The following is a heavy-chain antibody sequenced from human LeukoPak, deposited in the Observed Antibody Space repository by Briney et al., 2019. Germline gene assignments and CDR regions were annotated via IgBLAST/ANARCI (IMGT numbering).Heavy chain of an antibody. CDR2: ISGDGGST. CDR1: GLTFSTSG. Sequence: GGTLRLSCTASGLTFSTSGFNWVRQAPGKGLEWVSLISGDGGSTYYADSVKGRFTISRDNSKNSLYLQMNSLRTEDTALYYCAKDTVDGYDAFDIWGQGTMVTVSS. V-gene: IGHV3-43*02. D-gene: IGHD5-24*01. J-gene: IGHJ3*02. CDR3: AKDTVDGYDAFDI.